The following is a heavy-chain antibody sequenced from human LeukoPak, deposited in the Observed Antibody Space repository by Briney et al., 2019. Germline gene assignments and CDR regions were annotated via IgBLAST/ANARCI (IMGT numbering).Heavy chain of an antibody. CDR1: GFIFSNAL. Sequence: GGSLRLSCAASGFIFSNALMHWVRQAPGKGLVWVSRIDTDGSTTHYADSVKGRFTISRDNAKNTLYLQMNSLRAEDAALYYCVRDRDGYNFWGQGTLVTVSS. CDR2: IDTDGSTT. J-gene: IGHJ4*02. V-gene: IGHV3-74*01. D-gene: IGHD5-24*01. CDR3: VRDRDGYNF.